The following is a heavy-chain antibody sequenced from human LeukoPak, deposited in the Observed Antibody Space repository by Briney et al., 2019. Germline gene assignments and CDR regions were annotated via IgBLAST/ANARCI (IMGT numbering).Heavy chain of an antibody. CDR1: GGSISPHY. CDR2: IYSSGTT. D-gene: IGHD1-14*01. CDR3: ARDGFRTLYYFDY. Sequence: SETLSLTCTVSGGSISPHYWSWIRQAPGRGLEWIGRIYSSGTTNYNPSLRSRVSMSVDTSKNQFSLNLSSLTAADTAVYYCARDGFRTLYYFDYWGQGILVTVSS. V-gene: IGHV4-4*07. J-gene: IGHJ4*02.